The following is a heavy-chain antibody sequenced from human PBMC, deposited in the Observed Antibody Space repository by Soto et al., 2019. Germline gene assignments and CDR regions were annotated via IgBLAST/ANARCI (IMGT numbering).Heavy chain of an antibody. J-gene: IGHJ3*02. D-gene: IGHD3-22*01. CDR1: GGTFSSYA. CDR3: ASLLHYDSSGYDAFDI. V-gene: IGHV1-69*13. CDR2: IIPIFGTA. Sequence: SVKVSCKASGGTFSSYAISWVRQAPGQGLEWMGGIIPIFGTANYAQKFQGRVTITADESTSTAYMELSSLRSEDTAVYYCASLLHYDSSGYDAFDIWGQGTMVTVSS.